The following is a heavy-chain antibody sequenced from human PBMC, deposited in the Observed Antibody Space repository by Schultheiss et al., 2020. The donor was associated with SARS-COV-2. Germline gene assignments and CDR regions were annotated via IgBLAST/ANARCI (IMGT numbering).Heavy chain of an antibody. J-gene: IGHJ5*02. Sequence: GGSLRLSCAASGFTFSNYNMNWVRQAPGKGLQWVSSITSSTSYMKYADSVKGRFTISRDNAKNSLFLQMNSLRAEDTAVYYCARDQGVRGVKGSNWFDPWGQGTLVTVSS. V-gene: IGHV3-21*01. CDR1: GFTFSNYN. D-gene: IGHD3-10*01. CDR2: ITSSTSYM. CDR3: ARDQGVRGVKGSNWFDP.